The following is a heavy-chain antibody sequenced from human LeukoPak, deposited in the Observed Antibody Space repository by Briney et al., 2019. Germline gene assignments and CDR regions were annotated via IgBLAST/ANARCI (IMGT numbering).Heavy chain of an antibody. CDR1: GFTFSSYA. J-gene: IGHJ4*02. CDR2: ISYDGSNK. V-gene: IGHV3-30*18. D-gene: IGHD3-3*01. Sequence: PGRSLRLSCAASGFTFSSYAMHWVRQAPGKGLEWVAVISYDGSNKYYADSVKGRFTISRDNSKNTLYLQMNSLRAEDTAVYYCAKNRYDFWSGYSTSSFDYWGQGTLVAVSS. CDR3: AKNRYDFWSGYSTSSFDY.